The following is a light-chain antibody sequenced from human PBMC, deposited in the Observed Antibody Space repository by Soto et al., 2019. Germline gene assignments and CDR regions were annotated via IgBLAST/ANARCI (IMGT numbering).Light chain of an antibody. J-gene: IGKJ2*01. CDR2: DAS. CDR3: QQRSNRPPHT. CDR1: HIVNNY. V-gene: IGKV3-11*01. Sequence: EIVLTQSPATLSLSPGERATLSCRASHIVNNYLAWYQQKPGQAPRLLIYDASNRATGIPARFSGSGSGTDFTLTISSLEPEDFAVYYCQQRSNRPPHTFGQGTKLEIK.